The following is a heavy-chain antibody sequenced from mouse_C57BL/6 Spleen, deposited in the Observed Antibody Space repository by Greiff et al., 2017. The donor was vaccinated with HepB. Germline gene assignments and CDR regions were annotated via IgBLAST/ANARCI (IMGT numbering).Heavy chain of an antibody. Sequence: VTLKESGPGILQSSQTLSLTCSFSGFSLSTSGMGVSWIRQPSGKGLEWLAHIYWDDDKRYNPSLKSRLTISKDTSRNQVFLKITSVDTADTATYYCARSRVYYGIYYAMDYWGQGTSVTVSS. CDR2: IYWDDDK. CDR1: GFSLSTSGMG. V-gene: IGHV8-12*01. CDR3: ARSRVYYGIYYAMDY. J-gene: IGHJ4*01. D-gene: IGHD2-1*01.